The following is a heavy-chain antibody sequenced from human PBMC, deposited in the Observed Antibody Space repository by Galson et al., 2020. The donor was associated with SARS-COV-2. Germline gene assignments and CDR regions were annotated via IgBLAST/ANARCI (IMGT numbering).Heavy chain of an antibody. CDR3: ARAGYSSGWSRSTIWFDP. V-gene: IGHV4-59*13. J-gene: IGHJ5*02. CDR2: IYYSGST. CDR1: GGSISSYY. D-gene: IGHD6-19*01. Sequence: SETLSLTCTVSGGSISSYYWSWIRQPPGKGLEWIGYIYYSGSTNYNPSLKSRVTISVDTSKNQFSLKLSSVTAADTAVYYCARAGYSSGWSRSTIWFDPWGQGTLVTVSS.